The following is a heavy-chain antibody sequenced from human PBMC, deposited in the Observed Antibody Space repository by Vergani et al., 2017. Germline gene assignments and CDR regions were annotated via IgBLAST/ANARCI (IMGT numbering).Heavy chain of an antibody. CDR3: AGWGSGYYQRRVFDY. CDR1: GFTFSSYA. V-gene: IGHV3-23*01. Sequence: EVQLLESGGGLVQPGGSLRLSCAASGFTFSSYAMSWVRQAPGKGLEWVSAIGGSGGSTYYADTVKGRFTISRDNSKNTLYLQMNSLRAEHTAVYYCAGWGSGYYQRRVFDYWGQGTLVTVSS. CDR2: IGGSGGST. J-gene: IGHJ4*02. D-gene: IGHD3-3*01.